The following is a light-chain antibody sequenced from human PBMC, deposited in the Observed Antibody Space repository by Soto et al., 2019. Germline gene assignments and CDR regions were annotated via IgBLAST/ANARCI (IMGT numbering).Light chain of an antibody. CDR3: QQYGGSPPLT. CDR2: GAS. V-gene: IGKV3-20*01. Sequence: EIVLTQSPGTLSVSPGERVTLSCRASQSVSSRFSAWHQQKPGQAPRLVLYGASIRATGIPDRFSGSGSGTDFTLTINRLEPEDYAVYYCQQYGGSPPLTFGGGTKVEIK. J-gene: IGKJ4*01. CDR1: QSVSSRF.